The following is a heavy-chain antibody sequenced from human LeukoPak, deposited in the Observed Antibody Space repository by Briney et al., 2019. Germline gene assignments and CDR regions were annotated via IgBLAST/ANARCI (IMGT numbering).Heavy chain of an antibody. Sequence: GGSLRLSCAASGFTFDDYAMHWVRQAPGKGLEWVSGISWNSGSMGYADSVKGRFTISRDNAKNSLYLQMNSLRAEDAALYYCAKDIDGYSSSPGAFDIWGLGTMVTVSS. V-gene: IGHV3-9*01. CDR3: AKDIDGYSSSPGAFDI. CDR1: GFTFDDYA. D-gene: IGHD6-13*01. J-gene: IGHJ3*02. CDR2: ISWNSGSM.